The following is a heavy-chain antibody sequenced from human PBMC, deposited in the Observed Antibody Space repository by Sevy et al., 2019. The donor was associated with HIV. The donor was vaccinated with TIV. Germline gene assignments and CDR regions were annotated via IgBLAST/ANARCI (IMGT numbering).Heavy chain of an antibody. Sequence: GGSLRLSCAASGFIFSNYNMHWVRQAPGKGLQWVSCISSSSNDIYYADSLKGRFTISRDNAKNSLYLQMTSLRAEDTAVYYCARKMELLVPDYWGQGTLVTVSS. CDR1: GFIFSNYN. CDR3: ARKMELLVPDY. J-gene: IGHJ4*02. CDR2: ISSSSNDI. D-gene: IGHD1-7*01. V-gene: IGHV3-21*01.